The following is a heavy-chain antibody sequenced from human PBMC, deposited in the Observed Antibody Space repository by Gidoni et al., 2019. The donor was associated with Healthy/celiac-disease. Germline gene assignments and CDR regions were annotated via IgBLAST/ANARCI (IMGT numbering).Heavy chain of an antibody. CDR3: AGREGATIRYYYYGMDV. CDR1: GFPFRSYY. V-gene: IGHV3-11*01. Sequence: QVQLVESGGGLFKPGGSLRPSCSASGFPFRSYYMSWIRQAPGKGLEWVSYISSSGSTIYYADSVKGRFTISRDNAKNSLYLQMNSLRAEDTAVYYCAGREGATIRYYYYGMDVWGQGTTVTVSS. CDR2: ISSSGSTI. D-gene: IGHD1-26*01. J-gene: IGHJ6*02.